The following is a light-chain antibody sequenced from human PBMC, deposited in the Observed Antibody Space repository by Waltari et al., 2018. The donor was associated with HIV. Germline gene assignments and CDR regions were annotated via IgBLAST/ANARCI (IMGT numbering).Light chain of an antibody. CDR2: DVN. Sequence: QSALTQPRSVSGSPGQTVTISCRGISRDIGGYNYVSWYQQHPAEAPRLMIYDVNKRPSGVPDRFSGSKSGNTASLTISGLQAEDEADYYCCSYAGSNTFYVFGTGTEVTVL. J-gene: IGLJ1*01. V-gene: IGLV2-11*01. CDR1: SRDIGGYNY. CDR3: CSYAGSNTFYV.